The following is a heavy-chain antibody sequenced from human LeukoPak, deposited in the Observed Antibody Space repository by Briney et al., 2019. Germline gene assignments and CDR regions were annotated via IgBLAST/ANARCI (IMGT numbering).Heavy chain of an antibody. CDR1: GFTVSSNY. J-gene: IGHJ4*02. CDR2: ISGSGGST. D-gene: IGHD4-23*01. Sequence: GGSLRLSCAASGFTVSSNYMSWVRQAPGKGLEWVSTISGSGGSTHYADSVKGRFTISRDNSKNTLYLQMNSLRAEDTAVYYCAKSDLNYGGNPDYWGQGTLVTVSS. CDR3: AKSDLNYGGNPDY. V-gene: IGHV3-23*01.